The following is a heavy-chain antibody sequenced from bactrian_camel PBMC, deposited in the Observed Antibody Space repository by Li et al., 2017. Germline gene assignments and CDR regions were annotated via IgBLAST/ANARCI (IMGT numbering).Heavy chain of an antibody. V-gene: IGHV3S25*01. Sequence: QLVESGGGSVQDGGSLRLSCTASGLRFSSQWMYWVRQAAGKGLEWVSSINGGGGTTYYADSVKGRFTISRDNAKNTVYLQMGTLRPEDTATYYCKAEDKTQLRGFCPPLWGQGTQVTVS. CDR3: KAEDKTQLRGFCPPL. CDR2: INGGGGTT. J-gene: IGHJ4*01. CDR1: GLRFSSQW. D-gene: IGHD3*01.